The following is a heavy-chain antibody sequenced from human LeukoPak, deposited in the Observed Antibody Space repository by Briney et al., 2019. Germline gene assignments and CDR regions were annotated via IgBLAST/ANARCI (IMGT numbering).Heavy chain of an antibody. CDR1: GFTFSSYA. Sequence: PGRSLRLSCAASGFTFSSYAMHWVRQAPGKGLEWVAVISYDGSNKYYADSVKGRFTISRDNSKNTLYLQMNSLRAEDTAVYYCARALIVSGYYSHFDYWGQGTLVTVSS. D-gene: IGHD3-22*01. CDR2: ISYDGSNK. V-gene: IGHV3-30*04. CDR3: ARALIVSGYYSHFDY. J-gene: IGHJ4*02.